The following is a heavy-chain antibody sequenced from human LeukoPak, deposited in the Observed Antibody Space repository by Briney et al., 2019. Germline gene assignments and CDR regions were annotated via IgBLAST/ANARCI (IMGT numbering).Heavy chain of an antibody. J-gene: IGHJ6*02. V-gene: IGHV3-23*01. CDR2: ISGSGGST. CDR3: ARDKGYCSSTSCSHYYYYGMDV. CDR1: GFTFSSYA. Sequence: PGGSLRLSCAASGFTFSSYAMSWVRQAPGKGLEWVSAISGSGGSTYYADSVKGRFTISRDNSKNTLYLQMNSLRAEDTAVYYCARDKGYCSSTSCSHYYYYGMDVWGQGTTVTVSS. D-gene: IGHD2-2*01.